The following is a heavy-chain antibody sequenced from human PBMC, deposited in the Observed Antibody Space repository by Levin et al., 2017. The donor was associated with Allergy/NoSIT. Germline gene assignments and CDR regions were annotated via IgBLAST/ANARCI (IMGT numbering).Heavy chain of an antibody. CDR1: GFTFSSYS. CDR3: ARDEEVVTAMLFDY. D-gene: IGHD2-21*02. J-gene: IGHJ4*02. Sequence: GESLKISCAASGFTFSSYSMNWVRQAPGKGLEWVSYISSSSSTIYYADSVKGRFTISRDNAKNSLYLQMNSLRDEDTAVYYCARDEEVVTAMLFDYWGQGTLVTVSS. CDR2: ISSSSSTI. V-gene: IGHV3-48*02.